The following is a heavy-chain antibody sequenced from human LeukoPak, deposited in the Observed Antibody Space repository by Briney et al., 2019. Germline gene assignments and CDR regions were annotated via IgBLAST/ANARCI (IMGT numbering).Heavy chain of an antibody. CDR3: TRLLDYNGYYYGAFDY. V-gene: IGHV3-73*01. J-gene: IGHJ4*02. CDR2: IRTKTNNFAT. CDR1: GFTFSASA. Sequence: PGGSLRLSCAASGFTFSASAMHWVRQASGKGLEWVGRIRTKTNNFATAYAASVKGRFTVSRDDSKNTAYLQMNSLKTEGTAVYYCTRLLDYNGYYYGAFDYWGQGTLITVSS. D-gene: IGHD3-22*01.